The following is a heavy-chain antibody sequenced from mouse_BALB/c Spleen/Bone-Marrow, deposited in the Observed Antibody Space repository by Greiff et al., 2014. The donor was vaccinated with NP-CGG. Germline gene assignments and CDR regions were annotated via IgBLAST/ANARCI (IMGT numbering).Heavy chain of an antibody. CDR2: INPSSGYT. CDR3: ARRDGGYFFFDY. CDR1: GYTFTTYT. V-gene: IGHV1-4*01. J-gene: IGHJ2*01. Sequence: VQLQESGAELARPGASVKMSCRASGYTFTTYTIHWVRQRPGQGLEWIGYINPSSGYTNYIQKFKDKATLTADKPSSTAYMQLSSLTSEDSAVYYCARRDGGYFFFDYWGQGTTLTVSS. D-gene: IGHD2-3*01.